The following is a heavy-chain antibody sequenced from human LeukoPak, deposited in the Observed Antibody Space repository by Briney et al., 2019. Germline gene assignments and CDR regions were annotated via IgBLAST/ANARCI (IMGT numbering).Heavy chain of an antibody. CDR3: ARARGATVDY. D-gene: IGHD1-26*01. CDR1: GYTFTSYD. J-gene: IGHJ4*02. Sequence: GASAKVSCKASGYTFTSYDINWVRQATGQGLEWMGWMSPNSGTTGYGQKFQGRVTMTRNTSISTAYMELSSLRSEDTAVYYCARARGATVDYWGQGTLVTVSS. V-gene: IGHV1-8*01. CDR2: MSPNSGTT.